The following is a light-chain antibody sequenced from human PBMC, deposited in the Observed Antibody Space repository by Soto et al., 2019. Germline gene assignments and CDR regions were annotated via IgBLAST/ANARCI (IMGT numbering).Light chain of an antibody. CDR1: QSVSSN. J-gene: IGKJ4*01. CDR2: GAS. CDR3: QQYSRSPDT. V-gene: IGKV3-20*01. Sequence: MVMTQSPASLTVSAGEGSTLSCSSSQSVSSNLAWYQQKPGQAPRLLIYGASSRATGLPDRFSGSGSGTDFTLTISRLEPEDFAVYYCQQYSRSPDTFGGGTKVDIK.